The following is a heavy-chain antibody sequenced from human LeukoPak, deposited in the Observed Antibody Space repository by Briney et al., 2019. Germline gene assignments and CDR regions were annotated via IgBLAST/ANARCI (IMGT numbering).Heavy chain of an antibody. CDR1: GYTFTGYY. CDR2: INPDSGGT. J-gene: IGHJ4*02. CDR3: ARGAERGDYAGY. Sequence: ASVKVSCKASGYTFTGYYMHWVRQAPGQGLEWMGRINPDSGGTNYAQEFQGRVTMTRDTSISTAYMELTRLTSDDTAVYYCARGAERGDYAGYWGQGTLVTVSS. V-gene: IGHV1-2*06. D-gene: IGHD4-17*01.